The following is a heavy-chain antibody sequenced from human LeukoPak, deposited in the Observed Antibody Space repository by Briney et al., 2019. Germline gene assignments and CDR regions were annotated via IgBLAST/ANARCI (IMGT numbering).Heavy chain of an antibody. CDR2: IYYSGST. D-gene: IGHD6-13*01. J-gene: IGHJ4*02. Sequence: SETLSLTCTVSGGSLSSGNYYWGWIRQPPGKGLEWIGSIYYSGSTYCNPSLKSRVTISVDTSKNQFSLKLRSVTAADTAVYYCARKRSTWTTRGYFAYWGQGTLVTVSS. V-gene: IGHV4-39*01. CDR1: GGSLSSGNYY. CDR3: ARKRSTWTTRGYFAY.